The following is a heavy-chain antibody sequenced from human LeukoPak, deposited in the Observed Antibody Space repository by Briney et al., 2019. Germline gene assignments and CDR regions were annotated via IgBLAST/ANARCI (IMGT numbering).Heavy chain of an antibody. V-gene: IGHV3-21*01. CDR3: ARDAGYSGYDQYYFDY. CDR1: GFTFSSYS. J-gene: IGHJ4*02. D-gene: IGHD5-12*01. CDR2: ISSSSSYI. Sequence: GGSLRLSCAASGFTFSSYSMNWVRQAPGKGLEWVSSISSSSSYIYYADSVKGRFTISRDNAKNSLYLQMNSLRAEDTAVYYCARDAGYSGYDQYYFDYWGQGTLVTVSS.